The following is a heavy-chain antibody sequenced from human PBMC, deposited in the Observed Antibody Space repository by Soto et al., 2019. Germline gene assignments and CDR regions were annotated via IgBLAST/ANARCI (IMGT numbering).Heavy chain of an antibody. J-gene: IGHJ3*02. CDR3: ARDTGTTTSPPDSDI. CDR1: GGTFSIYA. D-gene: IGHD1-1*01. CDR2: IIPIFGTA. V-gene: IGHV1-69*13. Sequence: GASVEVSCKASGGTFSIYAISWVRQAPGQGLEWMGGIIPIFGTANYAQKFQGRVTITADESTSTAYMELSSLRSEDTAVYYCARDTGTTTSPPDSDIWGQGTMVTVSS.